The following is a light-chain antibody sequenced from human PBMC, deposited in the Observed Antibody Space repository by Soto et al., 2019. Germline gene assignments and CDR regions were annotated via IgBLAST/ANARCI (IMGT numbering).Light chain of an antibody. J-gene: IGKJ4*01. V-gene: IGKV3-20*01. Sequence: EIVLTQSPGTLSLSPGERATLSCSASQSFSNNYLAWYQQKPGQAPRLLIYGASNRATGIPDRFSGSGSGTDFTLTISRLEPEDFAVYYCHQYGSAPISFGGGTKVDIK. CDR2: GAS. CDR3: HQYGSAPIS. CDR1: QSFSNNY.